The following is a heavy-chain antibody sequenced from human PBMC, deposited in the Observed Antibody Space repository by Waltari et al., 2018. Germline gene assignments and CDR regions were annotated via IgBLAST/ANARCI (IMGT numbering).Heavy chain of an antibody. Sequence: EVQLVESGGGLVQPGGSLRLSCKASGFAFETYSMHWVRQAPGKGLEWVAYISTYGTNTFYADSVKGRFSVSRDNAERSVTLQMSSLRVEDTAVYFCARDLLRFLEWGSWGQGALVTVSS. V-gene: IGHV3-48*04. CDR1: GFAFETYS. J-gene: IGHJ5*02. CDR2: ISTYGTNT. CDR3: ARDLLRFLEWGS. D-gene: IGHD3-3*01.